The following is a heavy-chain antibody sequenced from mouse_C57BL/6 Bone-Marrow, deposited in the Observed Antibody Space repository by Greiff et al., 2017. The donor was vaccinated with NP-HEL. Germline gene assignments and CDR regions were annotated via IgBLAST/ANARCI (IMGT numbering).Heavy chain of an antibody. D-gene: IGHD2-5*01. Sequence: VQLKESGPGLVKPSQSLSLTYSVTGYSITSGYYWNWIRQFPGNKLEWMGYISYDGSNNYNPSLKNRISITRDTSKNQFFLKLNSVTTEDTATYYCATYSNYVGFAYWGQGTLVTVSA. J-gene: IGHJ3*01. CDR3: ATYSNYVGFAY. CDR1: GYSITSGYY. CDR2: ISYDGSN. V-gene: IGHV3-6*01.